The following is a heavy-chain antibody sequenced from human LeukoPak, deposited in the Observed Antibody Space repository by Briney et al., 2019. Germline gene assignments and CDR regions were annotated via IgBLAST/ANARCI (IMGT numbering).Heavy chain of an antibody. CDR3: ARDLRL. CDR1: LLTFSNYN. Sequence: GGSLRLSRAASLLTFSNYNMNSVRQAPGKGLEWVSSISSGSNYIYYADSVQGRFTISRDNARNSLYLQMNSLRDDGAAVYYCARDLRLWGQGTLVTVSS. CDR2: ISSGSNYI. J-gene: IGHJ4*02. V-gene: IGHV3-21*01.